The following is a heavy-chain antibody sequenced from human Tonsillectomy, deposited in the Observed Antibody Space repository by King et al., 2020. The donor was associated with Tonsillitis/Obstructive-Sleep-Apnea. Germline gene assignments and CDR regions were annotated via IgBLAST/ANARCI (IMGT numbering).Heavy chain of an antibody. J-gene: IGHJ6*03. CDR3: ARKGWEAGAYYYHYMDF. V-gene: IGHV2-5*02. CDR1: GFSLNTRGVG. D-gene: IGHD1-26*01. Sequence: QITLKESGPAAVKPTQTLTLTCTFSGFSLNTRGVGVGWFRQPPGKSLAWLALIYWDDDDRYRPSLKTRLTITNDTSKNQVVLTMTNMSPVDTATYFCARKGWEAGAYYYHYMDFWGKGTTVTVSS. CDR2: IYWDDDD.